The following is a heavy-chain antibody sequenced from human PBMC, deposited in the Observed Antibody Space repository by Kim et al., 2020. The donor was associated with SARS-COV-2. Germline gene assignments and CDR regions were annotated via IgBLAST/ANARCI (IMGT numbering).Heavy chain of an antibody. J-gene: IGHJ6*02. Sequence: AQKLQGRVTMTTDTSTRTAYMELRSLRSDDTAVYYCARIYWAYHYYGMDVWGQGTTVTVSS. D-gene: IGHD5-12*01. V-gene: IGHV1-18*01. CDR3: ARIYWAYHYYGMDV.